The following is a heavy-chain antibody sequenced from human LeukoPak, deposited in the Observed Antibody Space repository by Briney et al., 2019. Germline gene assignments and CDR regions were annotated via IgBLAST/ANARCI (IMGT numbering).Heavy chain of an antibody. V-gene: IGHV1-18*01. D-gene: IGHD2-2*02. Sequence: ASVTVSCTASGYTFSSYDISWVRQAPGQGLEWMGWISAYNGNTIYAQKLQGRVTMTTDTSTSTAYMELRSLRSDDTGVYYCAREGDHCSRTRSYSWIDPWGQGTLVTVSS. J-gene: IGHJ5*02. CDR3: AREGDHCSRTRSYSWIDP. CDR1: GYTFSSYD. CDR2: ISAYNGNT.